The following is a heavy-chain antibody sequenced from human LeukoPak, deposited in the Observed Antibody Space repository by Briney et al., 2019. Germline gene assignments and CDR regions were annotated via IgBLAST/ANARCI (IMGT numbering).Heavy chain of an antibody. Sequence: PGGSLRLSCAASGFTFSSYAMSWVRQAPGKGLEWVSAISGSGGSTYYADSVKGRFTISRDNSKNTLYLQMNSLRAEDTAVYYCAKDLLEYSGSYRQFDYWGQGTLVTVSS. J-gene: IGHJ4*02. CDR3: AKDLLEYSGSYRQFDY. CDR1: GFTFSSYA. V-gene: IGHV3-23*01. D-gene: IGHD1-26*01. CDR2: ISGSGGST.